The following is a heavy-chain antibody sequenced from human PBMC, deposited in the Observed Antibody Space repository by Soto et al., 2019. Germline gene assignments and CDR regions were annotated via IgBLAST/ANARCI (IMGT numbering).Heavy chain of an antibody. V-gene: IGHV4-34*01. CDR2: INHSGST. Sequence: QVQLQQWGAGLLKPSETLSLTCAVYGGSFSGYYWSWIRQPPGKGLEWIGEINHSGSTNYNPSLKSXXTXSXXTSKNQFSLKLSSVTAADTAVYYCARAVYGSGVDYWGQGTLVTVSS. D-gene: IGHD3-10*01. CDR3: ARAVYGSGVDY. J-gene: IGHJ4*02. CDR1: GGSFSGYY.